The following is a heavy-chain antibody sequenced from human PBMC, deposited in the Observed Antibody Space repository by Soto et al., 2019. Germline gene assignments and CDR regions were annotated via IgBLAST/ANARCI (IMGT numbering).Heavy chain of an antibody. J-gene: IGHJ3*02. CDR3: ARVSLRFLEWLLYESAFDI. D-gene: IGHD3-3*01. Sequence: GASVKVSCKASGYTFTGYYMHWVRQAPGQGLEWMGWINPNSGGTNYAQKFQGRVTMTRDTSISTAYVELSRLRSDDTAVYYCARVSLRFLEWLLYESAFDIWGQGTMVTVSS. V-gene: IGHV1-2*02. CDR2: INPNSGGT. CDR1: GYTFTGYY.